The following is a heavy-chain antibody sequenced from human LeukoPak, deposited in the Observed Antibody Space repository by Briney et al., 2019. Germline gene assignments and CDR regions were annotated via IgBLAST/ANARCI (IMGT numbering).Heavy chain of an antibody. CDR1: GGSFRGYY. V-gene: IGHV4-34*01. CDR2: INHSGST. Sequence: SETLSLTCAVYGGSFRGYYWSWIRQPPGKGVKWIGEINHSGSTNYNPSLKSRVTISVDTSKNQFSLKLSSVTAADTAVYYCAGGRLVVGPFDYWGQGTLVTVSS. CDR3: AGGRLVVGPFDY. D-gene: IGHD2-15*01. J-gene: IGHJ4*02.